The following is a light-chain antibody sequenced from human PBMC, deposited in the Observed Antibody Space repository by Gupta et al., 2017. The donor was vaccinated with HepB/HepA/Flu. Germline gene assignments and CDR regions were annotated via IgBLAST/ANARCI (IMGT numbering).Light chain of an antibody. V-gene: IGKV3-11*01. CDR1: QSVSSY. CDR3: QQRSNWPQFT. J-gene: IGKJ3*01. CDR2: DAS. Sequence: EIVLTQSPATLSLSPGERATLSCRASQSVSSYLAWYQQKPGQAPRLLIYDASNRATGIPARFSGSGSGTDFTLTISSLEPEDFAVYYGQQRSNWPQFTFGPGTKVDIK.